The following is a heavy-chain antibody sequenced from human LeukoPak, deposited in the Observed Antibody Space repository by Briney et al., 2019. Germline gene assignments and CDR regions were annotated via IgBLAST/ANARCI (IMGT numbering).Heavy chain of an antibody. J-gene: IGHJ3*02. CDR1: VFPFSIYS. CDR3: ARDSVTHDAFDI. Sequence: PGGSLRLSCAASVFPFSIYSMNWVRQAPGKGLEGGSSSSSSSSYIYYAVSVKGRFTIYRDNTKNSLYLQMNSLRAEDTAVYYCARDSVTHDAFDIWGQGTMVTVSS. CDR2: SSSSSSYI. D-gene: IGHD5-18*01. V-gene: IGHV3-21*01.